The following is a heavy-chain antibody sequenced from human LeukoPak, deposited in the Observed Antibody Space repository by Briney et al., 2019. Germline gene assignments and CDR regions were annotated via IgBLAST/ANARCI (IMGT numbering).Heavy chain of an antibody. J-gene: IGHJ5*02. D-gene: IGHD7-27*01. CDR2: INTNTGNP. V-gene: IGHV7-4-1*02. CDR3: ARDHQPLGWPGCWFDP. Sequence: VASVKVSCKASGYTFTSYYMHWVRQAPGQGLEWMGWINTNTGNPTYAQGFTGRFVFSLDTSVSTAYLQISSLKAEDTAVYYCARDHQPLGWPGCWFDPWGQGTLVTVSS. CDR1: GYTFTSYY.